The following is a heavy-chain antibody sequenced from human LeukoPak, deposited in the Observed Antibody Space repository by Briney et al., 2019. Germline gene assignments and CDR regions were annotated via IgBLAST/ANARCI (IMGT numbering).Heavy chain of an antibody. CDR2: IRYDGSNK. CDR3: AATIRFLEWANWFDP. V-gene: IGHV3-30*02. CDR1: GFTFSSYG. J-gene: IGHJ5*02. Sequence: HPGGSLRLSCAASGFTFSSYGMHWVRQAPGKGLEWVAFIRYDGSNKYYADSVKGRFTISRDNSKNTLYLQMNSLRAEDTAVYYCAATIRFLEWANWFDPWGQGTLVTVSS. D-gene: IGHD3-3*01.